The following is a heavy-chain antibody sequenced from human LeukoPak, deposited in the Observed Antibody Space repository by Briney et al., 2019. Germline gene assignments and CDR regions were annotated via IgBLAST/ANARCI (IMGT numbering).Heavy chain of an antibody. V-gene: IGHV4-34*01. CDR3: AGGGETIAAAAND. Sequence: SETLSLTCAVYGGSFSGYYWSWIRQPPGKGLEWIGEINHSGSTNYNPSLKSRVTISVDTSKNQFSLKLSSVTAADTAVYYCAGGGETIAAAANDWGQGTLVTVSS. J-gene: IGHJ4*02. D-gene: IGHD6-13*01. CDR1: GGSFSGYY. CDR2: INHSGST.